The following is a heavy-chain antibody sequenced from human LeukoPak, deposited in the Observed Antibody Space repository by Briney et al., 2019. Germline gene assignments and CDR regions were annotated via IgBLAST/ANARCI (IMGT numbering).Heavy chain of an antibody. CDR1: GFTFSSYE. J-gene: IGHJ6*04. CDR3: ARDSGLVPAADGYYYYYGMDV. CDR2: ISSSGSTI. V-gene: IGHV3-48*03. Sequence: GGSLRLSCEASGFTFSSYEMNWVRQAPGKGLEWVSYISSSGSTIYYADSVKGRFTISRDNAKNSLYLQMNSLRAEDTAVYYCARDSGLVPAADGYYYYYGMDVWGKGTTVTVSS. D-gene: IGHD2-2*01.